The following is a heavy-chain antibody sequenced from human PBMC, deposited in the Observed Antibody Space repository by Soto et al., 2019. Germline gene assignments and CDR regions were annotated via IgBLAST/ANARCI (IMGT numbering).Heavy chain of an antibody. J-gene: IGHJ4*02. V-gene: IGHV4-31*03. CDR1: GGSISSGGYY. CDR2: IYYSGST. D-gene: IGHD3-22*01. Sequence: PSETLSLTCTVSGGSISSGGYYWSWIRQHPGKGLEWIGYIYYSGSTYYNPSLKSRVTISVDTSKNQFSLKLSSVTAADTAVYYCARCSGMIVVVNPAGFFDYWGQGTLVTVSS. CDR3: ARCSGMIVVVNPAGFFDY.